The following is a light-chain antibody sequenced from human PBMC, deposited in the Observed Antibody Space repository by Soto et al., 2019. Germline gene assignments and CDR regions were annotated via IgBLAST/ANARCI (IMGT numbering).Light chain of an antibody. Sequence: DIQVTKSPSTLSASVGDRVSITCRISQSISSWLAWYQQKPGKAPKLLIYDASSLDSGVPSRFSGSGSGTDFTLTISSLQPDDFAVYYCQQYNNWLSITFGQGTRLEIK. CDR2: DAS. CDR3: QQYNNWLSIT. CDR1: QSISSW. V-gene: IGKV1-5*01. J-gene: IGKJ5*01.